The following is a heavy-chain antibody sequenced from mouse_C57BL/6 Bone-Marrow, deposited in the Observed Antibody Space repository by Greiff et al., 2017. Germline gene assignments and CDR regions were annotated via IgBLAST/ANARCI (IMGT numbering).Heavy chain of an antibody. CDR2: IDPSDSET. CDR3: EYSGCHPWLAY. CDR1: GYTFTSYW. Sequence: QVQLQQPGAELVRPGSSVKLSCKASGYTFTSYWMHWVKQRPIQGLEWIGNIDPSDSETNYNQKFKDKATLTVDKSSSTAYLQLSSLTSEDSAYYYCEYSGCHPWLAYWGQGTLVTVSA. V-gene: IGHV1-52*01. J-gene: IGHJ3*01. D-gene: IGHD3-1*01.